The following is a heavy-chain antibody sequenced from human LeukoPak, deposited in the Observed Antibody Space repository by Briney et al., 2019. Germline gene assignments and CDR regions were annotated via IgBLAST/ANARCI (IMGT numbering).Heavy chain of an antibody. D-gene: IGHD1-26*01. CDR3: ARDSGLPDY. CDR2: IYYSGST. V-gene: IGHV4-59*01. J-gene: IGHJ4*02. Sequence: SETLSLTCTVSGGSISSYYWSWIRQPPGKGLEWIGYIYYSGSTNYNPSLKSRVTISVDTSKNQFSLKMTSVTAADTAVYYCARDSGLPDYWGQEILVTVSS. CDR1: GGSISSYY.